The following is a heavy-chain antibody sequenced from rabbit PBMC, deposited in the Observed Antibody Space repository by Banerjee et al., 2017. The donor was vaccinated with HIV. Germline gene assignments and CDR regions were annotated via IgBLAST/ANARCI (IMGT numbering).Heavy chain of an antibody. CDR1: GFSFSSGSD. CDR2: IYAGSGSFT. Sequence: QSLEESGGDLVKPGASLTLTCTASGFSFSSGSDMCWVRQAPGKGLEYIACIYAGSGSFTYYASWAKGRFTISKTSSTTVTLQMTSLTAADTATYFCASDIYGDGGFSLWGPGTLVTVS. D-gene: IGHD2-1*01. J-gene: IGHJ4*01. V-gene: IGHV1S40*01. CDR3: ASDIYGDGGFSL.